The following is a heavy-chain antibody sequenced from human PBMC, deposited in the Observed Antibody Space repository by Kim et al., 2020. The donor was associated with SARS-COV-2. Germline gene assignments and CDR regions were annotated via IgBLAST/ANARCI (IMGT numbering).Heavy chain of an antibody. CDR2: LSSDHDGSDT. J-gene: IGHJ3*01. V-gene: IGHV3-74*01. CDR1: GFNLHSSY. Sequence: GGSLRLSCVGSGFNLHSSYMYWVRQAPGKGLEWVSRLSSDHDGSDTQYAGSVRGRFTISRDTARNTLYLQMNSLRTDDTAIYYCARDLKWNACDVWGQG. D-gene: IGHD1-26*01. CDR3: ARDLKWNACDV.